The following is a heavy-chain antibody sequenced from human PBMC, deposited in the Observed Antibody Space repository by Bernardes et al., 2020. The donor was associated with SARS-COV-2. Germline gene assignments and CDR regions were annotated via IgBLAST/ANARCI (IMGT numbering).Heavy chain of an antibody. V-gene: IGHV3-23*01. J-gene: IGHJ4*02. Sequence: GGSLRLSCTASGFTFSSYAMSWVRQAPGKGLEWVSLISRSGPNIYYADSVKGRFTISRDNSKNTLYLQMDDLRAEDTAVYYCAKDRLAFSSGYSFDSWGQGTLVIVSS. CDR2: ISRSGPNI. CDR3: AKDRLAFSSGYSFDS. D-gene: IGHD3-22*01. CDR1: GFTFSSYA.